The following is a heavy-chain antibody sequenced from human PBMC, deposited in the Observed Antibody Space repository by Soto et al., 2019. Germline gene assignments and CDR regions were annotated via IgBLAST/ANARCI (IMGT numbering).Heavy chain of an antibody. Sequence: VQLLESGGGLVQPGGSLRLSCAASGFIFSNYAMTWVRQAPGKGLERVSTISGSGGTTYYTDSVKGRFTISRDNPKNTPYLQMDSLTAEDTAVYYCAKSPLSTTIWFDYWGQGTLVTVSS. J-gene: IGHJ4*02. D-gene: IGHD3-3*01. CDR2: ISGSGGTT. CDR3: AKSPLSTTIWFDY. CDR1: GFIFSNYA. V-gene: IGHV3-23*01.